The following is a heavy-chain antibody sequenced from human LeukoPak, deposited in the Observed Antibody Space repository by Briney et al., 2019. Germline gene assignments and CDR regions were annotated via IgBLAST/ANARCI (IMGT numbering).Heavy chain of an antibody. J-gene: IGHJ3*02. V-gene: IGHV3-23*01. D-gene: IGHD3-16*01. CDR1: GFTFSSYA. Sequence: GGSLRLSCAASGFTFSSYAMSWVRRAPGKGLEWVSAISGSGGSTYYADSVKGRFTISRDNSKNTLYLQMNSLRAEDTAVYYCAKDCGLGSCHDPFDIWGHGTMVTVSS. CDR2: ISGSGGST. CDR3: AKDCGLGSCHDPFDI.